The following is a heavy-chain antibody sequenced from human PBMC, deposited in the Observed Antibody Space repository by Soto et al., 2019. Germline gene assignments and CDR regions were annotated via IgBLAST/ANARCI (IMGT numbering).Heavy chain of an antibody. CDR3: ARGGSSDWQVALDI. CDR1: AGSFSHYY. Sequence: SETLSLTCAVYAGSFSHYYWNWIRQSPGKGLEWIGKIKHSGSSNYNPPLRSRVSISVDMSKNQFSLRLTSVTAADTAVYYCARGGSSDWQVALDIWGQGTMVTVSS. CDR2: IKHSGSS. D-gene: IGHD6-19*01. J-gene: IGHJ3*02. V-gene: IGHV4-34*01.